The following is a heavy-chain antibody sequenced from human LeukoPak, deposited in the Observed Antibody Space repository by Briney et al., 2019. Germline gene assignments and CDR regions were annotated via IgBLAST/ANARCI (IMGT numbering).Heavy chain of an antibody. V-gene: IGHV3-23*01. CDR2: ISDTGGTT. CDR3: AKDTSIGRYCTNGVCSPFDY. Sequence: GRSLGLLRACSGFTYHRYAMSSVRQAPRTRPQTHPTISDTGGTTYDADSVKGRFTISRDNSRSTLYLQMNSLRAEDTALYYCAKDTSIGRYCTNGVCSPFDYWGQGTLVTVSS. D-gene: IGHD2-8*01. J-gene: IGHJ4*02. CDR1: GFTYHRYA.